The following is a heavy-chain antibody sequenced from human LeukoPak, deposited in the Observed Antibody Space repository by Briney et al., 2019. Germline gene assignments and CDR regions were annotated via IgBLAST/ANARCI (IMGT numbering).Heavy chain of an antibody. CDR2: IWYDGSNK. D-gene: IGHD5-18*01. CDR1: GFTFSSYG. V-gene: IGHV3-33*08. Sequence: PGGSLRLSCAASGFTFSSYGMHWVRQAPGKGLEWVAVIWYDGSNKYYADSVKGRFTISRDNSKNTLYLQMNSLRAEDTAVYYCARDRRGYSYGAYDAFDIWGQGTMVTVSS. CDR3: ARDRRGYSYGAYDAFDI. J-gene: IGHJ3*02.